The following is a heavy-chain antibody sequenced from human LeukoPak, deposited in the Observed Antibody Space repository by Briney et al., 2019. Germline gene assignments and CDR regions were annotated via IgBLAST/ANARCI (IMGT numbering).Heavy chain of an antibody. CDR1: GFTFSSYG. V-gene: IGHV3-30*03. J-gene: IGHJ4*02. Sequence: GRSLRLSCAASGFTFSSYGMHWVRQAPGKGLEWVAVISYDGSNKYYADSVKGRFTISRDNSKNTLYLQMNSLRAEDTAVYYCARGGGYCGGDCYGIDYWGQGTLVTVSS. CDR3: ARGGGYCGGDCYGIDY. D-gene: IGHD2-21*01. CDR2: ISYDGSNK.